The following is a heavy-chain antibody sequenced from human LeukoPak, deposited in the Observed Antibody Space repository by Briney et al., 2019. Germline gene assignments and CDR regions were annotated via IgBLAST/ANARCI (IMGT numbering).Heavy chain of an antibody. J-gene: IGHJ4*02. CDR2: ISGSGGST. CDR3: AKLNSNSPFVDY. CDR1: GFIFSSYA. V-gene: IGHV3-23*01. D-gene: IGHD1-1*01. Sequence: PGGSLRLSCAASGFIFSSYAMSWVRQAPGKGLEWVSAISGSGGSTYYADSVKGRFTISRDNSKNTLYLQMNSLRAEDTAVYYCAKLNSNSPFVDYWGQGTLVTVSS.